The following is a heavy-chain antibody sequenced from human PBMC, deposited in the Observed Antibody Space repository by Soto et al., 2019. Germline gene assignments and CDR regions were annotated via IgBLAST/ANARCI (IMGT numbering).Heavy chain of an antibody. CDR1: GFTFSSYW. CDR3: AREGYCSGGSCWAELAP. Sequence: EVQLVESGGGLVQPGGSLRLSCAASGFTFSSYWMSWVRQAPGKGLEWVANIKQDGSEKYYVDSVKGRFTISRDNAQNSLYLQMNSLRAEDTAVYYCAREGYCSGGSCWAELAPWGQGTLVTVSS. J-gene: IGHJ5*02. V-gene: IGHV3-7*03. CDR2: IKQDGSEK. D-gene: IGHD2-15*01.